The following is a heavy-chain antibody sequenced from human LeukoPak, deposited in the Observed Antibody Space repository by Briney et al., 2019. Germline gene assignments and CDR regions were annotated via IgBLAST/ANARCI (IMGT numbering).Heavy chain of an antibody. CDR3: AKDRGYSYGYYDAFDI. Sequence: GGSLRLSCAASGFTFSSYGMSWVRQAPGKGLEWVSAISGSGGSTYYADSVKGRFTISRDNSKNTLYLQMSSLRAEDTAVYYCAKDRGYSYGYYDAFDIWGQGTMVTVSS. D-gene: IGHD5-18*01. CDR1: GFTFSSYG. J-gene: IGHJ3*02. CDR2: ISGSGGST. V-gene: IGHV3-23*01.